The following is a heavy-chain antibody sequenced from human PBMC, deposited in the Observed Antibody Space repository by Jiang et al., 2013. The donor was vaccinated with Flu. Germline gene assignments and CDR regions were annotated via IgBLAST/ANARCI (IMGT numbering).Heavy chain of an antibody. CDR1: GNTFTSYY. J-gene: IGHJ3*02. D-gene: IGHD2-2*01. Sequence: GAEVKKPGASVKVSCKASGNTFTSYYIHWMRQAPGQGLEWMATINPSGGGTSYAQKFQGRVTVTRETSTSTVYMELSSLRSEDTAVYYCARTRRGCTSTSCYVFGDGFDIWGQGTMVTVSS. CDR3: ARTRRGCTSTSCYVFGDGFDI. CDR2: INPSGGGT. V-gene: IGHV1-46*01.